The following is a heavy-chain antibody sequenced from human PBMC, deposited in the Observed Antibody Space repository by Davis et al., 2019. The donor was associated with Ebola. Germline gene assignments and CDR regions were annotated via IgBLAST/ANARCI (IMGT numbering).Heavy chain of an antibody. D-gene: IGHD6-6*01. CDR3: ARRSSQALD. CDR1: GFTFSNYD. J-gene: IGHJ4*02. V-gene: IGHV3-13*01. CDR2: IGTAGDT. Sequence: PGGSLRLSCEASGFTFSNYDMHWVRQVTGKGLEWVSAIGTAGDTYYPGSVKGRFTISRENAKNSLYLQMNSLRVEDTAVYYCARRSSQALDWGQGTLVTVSS.